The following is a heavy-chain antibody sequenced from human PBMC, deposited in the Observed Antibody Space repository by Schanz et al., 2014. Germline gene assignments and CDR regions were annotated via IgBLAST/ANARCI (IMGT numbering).Heavy chain of an antibody. Sequence: QVQLQESGPGLVKPSETLSLTCTVSGGSISTYYWSWIRQPAGKGLEWIGRIYTSGSTNYNPSLKSRVTMSGDTSKTQFSLRRSSVTAADTAVYYCARYTGAYFDYWGQGTLVTVSS. CDR1: GGSISTYY. J-gene: IGHJ4*02. CDR2: IYTSGST. CDR3: ARYTGAYFDY. V-gene: IGHV4-4*07. D-gene: IGHD1-26*01.